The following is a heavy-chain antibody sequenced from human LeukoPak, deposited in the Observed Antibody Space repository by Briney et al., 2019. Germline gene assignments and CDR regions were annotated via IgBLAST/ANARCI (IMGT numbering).Heavy chain of an antibody. CDR2: ISSSGSTI. Sequence: PGGSLRLSCAASGFTFSSYEMNWVRQAPGKGLEWVSYISSSGSTIYYADSVKGRFTISRDNAKNSLYLQMNSLRAEDTAVYYCARESGYYDILTGYSGNFDYWGQGTLVTVSS. V-gene: IGHV3-48*03. D-gene: IGHD3-9*01. CDR3: ARESGYYDILTGYSGNFDY. J-gene: IGHJ4*02. CDR1: GFTFSSYE.